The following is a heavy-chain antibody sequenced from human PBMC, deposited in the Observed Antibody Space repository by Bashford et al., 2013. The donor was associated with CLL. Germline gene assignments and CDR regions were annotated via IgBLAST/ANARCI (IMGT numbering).Heavy chain of an antibody. V-gene: IGHV1-2*02. CDR1: GYTFSGSY. CDR2: INPNSGGT. J-gene: IGHJ6*02. D-gene: IGHD5-12*01. CDR3: ARTLRDIVAMLPLYSMDV. Sequence: ASVKVSCTASGYTFSGSYMHWVRQAPGQGLEWMGWINPNSGGTNYAQKFQDRVTMTWDTSITTAYMELSRLRSDDTVVYYCARTLRDIVAMLPLYSMDVWGQGTTVTVSS.